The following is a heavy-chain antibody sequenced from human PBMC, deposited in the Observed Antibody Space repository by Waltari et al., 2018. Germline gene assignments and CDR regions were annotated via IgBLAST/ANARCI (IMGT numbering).Heavy chain of an antibody. CDR3: ARRELDSYGGYYFDY. CDR1: GDSMRSYY. J-gene: IGHJ4*02. V-gene: IGHV4-4*08. D-gene: IGHD5-18*01. Sequence: QVQLHESGPGLLKPSETLSLTCSVSGDSMRSYYWSWIRQSPEKGLEWIGYIYTTGSTNYNPSLESRVSISLDTSKNQFSLNLYSVIAADTAVYYCARRELDSYGGYYFDYWGQGVLVTVSS. CDR2: IYTTGST.